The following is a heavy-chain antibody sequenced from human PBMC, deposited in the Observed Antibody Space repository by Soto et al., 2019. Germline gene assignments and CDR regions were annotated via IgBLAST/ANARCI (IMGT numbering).Heavy chain of an antibody. CDR2: IYPGDSDI. J-gene: IGHJ4*02. V-gene: IGHV5-51*01. D-gene: IGHD5-12*01. CDR1: GYSFVSYW. Sequence: PGESLKISCQGSGYSFVSYWIAWVRQMPGKGLEWMGSIYPGDSDITYSPSFQGQVTMSVEKSITTVYLQWSSLKASDTAMYYCARTDGYEIEYWGQGTLVTVSS. CDR3: ARTDGYEIEY.